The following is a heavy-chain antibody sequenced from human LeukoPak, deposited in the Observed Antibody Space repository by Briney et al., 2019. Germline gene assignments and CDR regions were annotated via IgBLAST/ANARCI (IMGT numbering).Heavy chain of an antibody. CDR1: GYRLTSYW. V-gene: IGHV5-51*01. Sequence: GESLKISCKGSGYRLTSYWIGWVRQMPGKGLEWMGIIYPAYSDTRYGPSFQGRVIISADKSINTAYLQWRSLAASDIATYYCASGYSTSWNVYWGQGTPVTVSP. D-gene: IGHD1-1*01. J-gene: IGHJ4*02. CDR3: ASGYSTSWNVY. CDR2: IYPAYSDT.